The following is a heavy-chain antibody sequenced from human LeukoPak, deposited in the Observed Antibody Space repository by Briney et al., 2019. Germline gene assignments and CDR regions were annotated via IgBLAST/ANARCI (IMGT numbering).Heavy chain of an antibody. CDR2: IWYGGSNK. V-gene: IGHV3-30*02. CDR1: GFTFSSYG. CDR3: AKDRAAARPSYYFDY. D-gene: IGHD6-6*01. Sequence: GGSLRLSCAASGFTFSSYGMHWVRQAPGKGLEWVAVIWYGGSNKYYADSVKGRFTTSRDNSKNTLYLQMNSLRAEDTAVYYCAKDRAAARPSYYFDYWGQGTLVTVSS. J-gene: IGHJ4*02.